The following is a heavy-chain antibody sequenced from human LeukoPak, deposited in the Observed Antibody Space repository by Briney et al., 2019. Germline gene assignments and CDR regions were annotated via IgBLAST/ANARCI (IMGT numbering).Heavy chain of an antibody. D-gene: IGHD5-12*01. J-gene: IGHJ4*02. CDR2: IYYSGST. CDR1: GGSISSRSYY. CDR3: AGQGVATITFGY. Sequence: SETLSLTCTVSGGSISSRSYYWGRIRQPPGKGLEWIGSIYYSGSTYYNPSLKSRVTISVDTSKNQFSLKLSSVTAADTAVYYCAGQGVATITFGYWGQGTLVTVSS. V-gene: IGHV4-39*01.